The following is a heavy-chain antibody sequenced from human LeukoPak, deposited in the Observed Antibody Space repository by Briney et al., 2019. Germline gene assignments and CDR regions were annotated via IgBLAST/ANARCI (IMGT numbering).Heavy chain of an antibody. J-gene: IGHJ4*02. CDR3: ARGIAAAGSY. CDR1: GFTLSSYW. D-gene: IGHD6-13*01. Sequence: GGSPRLSCVASGFTLSSYWVTWVRQAPGKGLEWVANIRQDGSDKYYMDSVKGRFTISRDNAKNSVYLQMNSLRVEDTAVYYCARGIAAAGSYWGQGTLVTVSS. V-gene: IGHV3-7*03. CDR2: IRQDGSDK.